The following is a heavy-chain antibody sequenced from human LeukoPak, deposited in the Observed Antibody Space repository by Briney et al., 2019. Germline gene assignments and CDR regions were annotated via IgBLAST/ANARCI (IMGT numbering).Heavy chain of an antibody. CDR2: MYYSGST. V-gene: IGHV4-39*01. CDR1: GGSISSSSYY. J-gene: IGHJ4*02. CDR3: ASPTGYDYYFDY. Sequence: SETLSLTCTVSGGSISSSSYYWGWIRQPPGKGLEWIGSMYYSGSTYYNPSLKSRVTISVDTSKNQFSLKLSSVTAADTAVYYCASPTGYDYYFDYWGQGTRVTVSS. D-gene: IGHD5-12*01.